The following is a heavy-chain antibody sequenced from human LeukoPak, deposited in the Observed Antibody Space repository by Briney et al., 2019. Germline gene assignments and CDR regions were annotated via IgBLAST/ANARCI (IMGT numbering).Heavy chain of an antibody. V-gene: IGHV3-48*03. CDR3: TRSDY. Sequence: GGALRLSCAASGFTFSIFEMNWVRQAPGKGLEWVSYISSAGSTIYYADSVKGRFTIPRDNAKNSLYLQMNSLRAEDTAVYYCTRSDYWGQGTLVTVSS. CDR2: ISSAGSTI. CDR1: GFTFSIFE. J-gene: IGHJ4*02.